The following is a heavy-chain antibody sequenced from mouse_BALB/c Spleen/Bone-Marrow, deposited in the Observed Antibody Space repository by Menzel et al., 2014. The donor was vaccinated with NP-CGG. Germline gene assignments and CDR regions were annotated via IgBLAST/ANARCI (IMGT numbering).Heavy chain of an antibody. V-gene: IGHV1-63*02. CDR2: IYPGGGYT. CDR1: GYTFTNYW. Sequence: QVQLQQSGAKLVRPGTSVKISCKASGYTFTNYWLSWVKQRPGHGLEWIGDIYPGGGYTNFNERFKGKATLTADTSSSTAYMQLSSLTSEDSAVYFCAREEYGNYDRFIDYWGQGTTLTVSS. D-gene: IGHD2-10*02. CDR3: AREEYGNYDRFIDY. J-gene: IGHJ2*01.